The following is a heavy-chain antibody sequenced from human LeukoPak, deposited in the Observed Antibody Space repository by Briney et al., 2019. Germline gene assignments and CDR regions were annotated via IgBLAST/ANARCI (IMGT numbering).Heavy chain of an antibody. CDR2: ISGSGGST. CDR1: GFTFSSYA. D-gene: IGHD3-10*01. Sequence: GSLRLSCAASGFTFSSYAMSWVRQAPGKGLEWVSAISGSGGSTYYADSVKGRFTISRDNSKNTLYLQMNSLRVEDTAVYYCAKTHNSYGSGSYYIGAFDIWGQGTMVTVSS. CDR3: AKTHNSYGSGSYYIGAFDI. J-gene: IGHJ3*02. V-gene: IGHV3-23*01.